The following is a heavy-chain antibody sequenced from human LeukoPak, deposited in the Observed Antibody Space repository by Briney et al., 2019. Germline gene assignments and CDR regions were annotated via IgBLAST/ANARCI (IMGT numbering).Heavy chain of an antibody. J-gene: IGHJ5*02. CDR2: FDPEDGET. Sequence: ASVKVSCKASGYTFTGYHMHWVRQAPGQGLEWMGGFDPEDGETIYAQKFQGGVTMTEDTSTDTAYMELSSLRSEDTAVYYCATKSWNPQSDWFDPWGQGTLVTVSS. CDR1: GYTFTGYH. D-gene: IGHD1-1*01. V-gene: IGHV1-24*01. CDR3: ATKSWNPQSDWFDP.